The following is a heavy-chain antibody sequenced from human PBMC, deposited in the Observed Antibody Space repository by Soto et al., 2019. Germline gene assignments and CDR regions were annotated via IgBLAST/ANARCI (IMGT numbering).Heavy chain of an antibody. J-gene: IGHJ4*02. V-gene: IGHV2-5*02. CDR2: IYCDNDK. D-gene: IGHD3-10*01. Sequence: QITLKESGPTLVKPTQTLTLTCSFSGFSLSTTGVGVGWRRQSPGKALEWLAIIYCDNDKRYSPSLKSRVTMTTDTSKNQVVRTVTNMDRLDTGTYYCARSLWFGELHWGQGALVTVSS. CDR3: ARSLWFGELH. CDR1: GFSLSTTGVG.